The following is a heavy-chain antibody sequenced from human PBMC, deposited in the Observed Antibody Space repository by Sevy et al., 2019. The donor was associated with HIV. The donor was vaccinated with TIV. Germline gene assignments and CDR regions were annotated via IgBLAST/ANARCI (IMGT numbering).Heavy chain of an antibody. CDR2: INWNGGST. V-gene: IGHV3-20*01. J-gene: IGHJ4*02. Sequence: GGSLRLSCAASGFTFDANGMSWVRQAPGKGLEWVSGINWNGGSTGYADCVKGRFTISRDNAKNSLYLQMNNLRAEDTALYHCATSYSSNLHRFDYWGQGTLVTVSS. D-gene: IGHD6-13*01. CDR1: GFTFDANG. CDR3: ATSYSSNLHRFDY.